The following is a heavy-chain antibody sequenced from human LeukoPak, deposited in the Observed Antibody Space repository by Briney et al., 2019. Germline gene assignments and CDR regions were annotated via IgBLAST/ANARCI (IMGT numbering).Heavy chain of an antibody. Sequence: SETLSLTCTVSGGPISSYYWSWIRQPPGKGLEWIGYIYYSGSTNYNPSLKSRVTISVDTSKNQFSLQLSSVTAADTAVYYCAMSRCDFGAAFDIWGQGTMVTVSS. D-gene: IGHD3-10*01. CDR3: AMSRCDFGAAFDI. V-gene: IGHV4-59*01. J-gene: IGHJ3*02. CDR2: IYYSGST. CDR1: GGPISSYY.